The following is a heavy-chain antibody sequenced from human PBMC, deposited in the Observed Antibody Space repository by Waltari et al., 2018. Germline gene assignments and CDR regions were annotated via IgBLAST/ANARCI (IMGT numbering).Heavy chain of an antibody. D-gene: IGHD3-22*01. V-gene: IGHV3-30*02. CDR1: GFTFSSYG. CDR2: IRYDGSNK. CDR3: AKGWLRAETYYYDSSGYYLDAFDI. J-gene: IGHJ3*02. Sequence: QVQLVESGGGVVQPGGSLRLSCAASGFTFSSYGMHWVRQAPGKGLEWVAFIRYDGSNKYYADSVKGRFTISRDNSKNTLYLQMNSLRAEDTAVYYCAKGWLRAETYYYDSSGYYLDAFDIWGQGTMVTVSS.